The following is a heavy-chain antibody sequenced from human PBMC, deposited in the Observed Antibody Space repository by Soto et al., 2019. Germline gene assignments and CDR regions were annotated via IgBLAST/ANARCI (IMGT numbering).Heavy chain of an antibody. CDR3: ARDDYSNYGPFDY. CDR2: INHSGST. V-gene: IGHV4-34*01. Sequence: SETLSLTCAVYGGSFSGYYWSWIRQPPGKGLEWIGEINHSGSTNYNPSLKSRVTISVDTSKNQFSLKLSSVTAADTAVYYCARDDYSNYGPFDYWGQGTLVTVSS. J-gene: IGHJ4*02. D-gene: IGHD4-4*01. CDR1: GGSFSGYY.